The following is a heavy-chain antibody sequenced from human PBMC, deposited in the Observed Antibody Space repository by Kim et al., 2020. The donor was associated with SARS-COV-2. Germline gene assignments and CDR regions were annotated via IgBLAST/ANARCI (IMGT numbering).Heavy chain of an antibody. V-gene: IGHV4-38-2*02. J-gene: IGHJ5*02. CDR1: GYSISSGYY. Sequence: SETLSLTCTVSGYSISSGYYWGWIRQPPGKGLEWIGSIYHSGSTYYNPSLKSRVTISVDTSKNQFSLKLSSVTAADTAVYYCARVLIRSVWFDPWGQGTLVTVSS. CDR2: IYHSGST. D-gene: IGHD3-3*01. CDR3: ARVLIRSVWFDP.